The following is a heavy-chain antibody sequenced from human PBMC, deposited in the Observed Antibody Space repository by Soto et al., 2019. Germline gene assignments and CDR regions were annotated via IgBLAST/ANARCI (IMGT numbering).Heavy chain of an antibody. D-gene: IGHD3-10*01. CDR1: GFTFSSYG. V-gene: IGHV3-33*01. CDR3: VRDGGYYGAGSYFDP. CDR2: IWYDGSNK. Sequence: QVQLVESGGGVVQPGRSLRLCCAASGFTFSSYGMHWVRQAPGEGLEWVAVIWYDGSNKYYADSVKGRFTISRDNSKNTLCLEMNSVRAEDTAVYYCVRDGGYYGAGSYFDPWGQGSLVTVSS. J-gene: IGHJ5*02.